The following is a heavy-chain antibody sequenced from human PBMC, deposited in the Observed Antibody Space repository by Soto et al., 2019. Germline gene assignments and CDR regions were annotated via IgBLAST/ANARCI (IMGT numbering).Heavy chain of an antibody. D-gene: IGHD3-10*01. Sequence: QVQLVQSGAEVKKPGASVKVSCKASGYTFTSYYMHWVRQAPGQGLEWMGIINPSGGSTSYAQKCQGRVTMTRDTATSTVYMQLSSLRSEDTAVYYCARDDYGSFDYWGQGTLVTVSS. CDR2: INPSGGST. CDR1: GYTFTSYY. CDR3: ARDDYGSFDY. V-gene: IGHV1-46*01. J-gene: IGHJ4*02.